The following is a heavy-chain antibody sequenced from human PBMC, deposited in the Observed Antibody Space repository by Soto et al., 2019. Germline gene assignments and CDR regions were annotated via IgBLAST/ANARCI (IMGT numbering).Heavy chain of an antibody. CDR3: ATARNSAGYYYGMDV. D-gene: IGHD6-13*01. J-gene: IGHJ6*02. Sequence: GWSLRLSCASSVFTVISNYMSWVRQAPGKGLEWVSIIYSFGGTYYADFVKGRFTISRDNSKNTLYLQMNNLRAEDSAVYYCATARNSAGYYYGMDVWGQGTTVTVSS. CDR2: IYSFGGT. CDR1: VFTVISNY. V-gene: IGHV3-53*01.